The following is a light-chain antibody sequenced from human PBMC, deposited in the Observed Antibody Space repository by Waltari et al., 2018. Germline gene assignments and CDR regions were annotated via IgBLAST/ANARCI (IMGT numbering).Light chain of an antibody. CDR1: QGISSA. CDR3: QQYSGYSGP. J-gene: IGKJ4*01. CDR2: DAS. V-gene: IGKV1-13*02. Sequence: AIQLTQSPSSLSASVGDRVTITCRASQGISSALAWYQQKPGKAPKVLIYDASTLESGVPSRFSGSGSGTEFTLAISSLQPDDFATYYCQQYSGYSGPFGGGTKVEIK.